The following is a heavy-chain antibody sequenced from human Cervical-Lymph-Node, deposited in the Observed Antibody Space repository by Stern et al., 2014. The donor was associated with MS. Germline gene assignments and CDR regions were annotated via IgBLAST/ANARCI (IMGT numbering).Heavy chain of an antibody. J-gene: IGHJ3*02. D-gene: IGHD3-16*01. CDR1: GYTFTSYD. CDR3: ARGRVDLIRALGI. V-gene: IGHV1-8*01. Sequence: VQLLESGAEVKKPGASVKVSCKASGYTFTSYDINWVRQATGQGLEWMGWMNTNSGNTGYGQKFQGRVTMTRNTSISTAYMELSSLRSDDTGVYYCARGRVDLIRALGIWGQGTMVTVSS. CDR2: MNTNSGNT.